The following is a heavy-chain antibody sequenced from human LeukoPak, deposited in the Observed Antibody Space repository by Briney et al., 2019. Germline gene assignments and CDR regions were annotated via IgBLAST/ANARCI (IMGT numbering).Heavy chain of an antibody. CDR1: GGSISSSSYY. CDR2: IYYSGST. J-gene: IGHJ3*02. Sequence: PSETLSLTCTVSGGSISSSSYYWGWIRQPPGKGLEWIGSIYYSGSTYYNPSLKSRVTISVDTSKNQFSLKLSSVTAADTAVYYCARGGRGYSYGAAFDIWGQGTMVTVSS. V-gene: IGHV4-39*07. CDR3: ARGGRGYSYGAAFDI. D-gene: IGHD5-18*01.